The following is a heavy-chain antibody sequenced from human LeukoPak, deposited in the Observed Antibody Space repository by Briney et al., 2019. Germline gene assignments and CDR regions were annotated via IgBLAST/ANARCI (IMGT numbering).Heavy chain of an antibody. CDR2: IKSKTHGGTT. CDR3: TTAGGYYYDH. J-gene: IGHJ5*02. V-gene: IGHV3-15*01. Sequence: GGSLRLSCAASGLTFSSAWMTWVRLAPGRGLEWVGRIKSKTHGGTTDYAEPVKGRFIISRDDSKNTVYLQMNSLKTEDTGDYYCTTAGGYYYDHWGQGTLVTVSS. CDR1: GLTFSSAW. D-gene: IGHD3-22*01.